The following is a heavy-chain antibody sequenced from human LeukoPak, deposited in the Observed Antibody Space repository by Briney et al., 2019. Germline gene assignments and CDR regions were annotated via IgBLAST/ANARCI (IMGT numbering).Heavy chain of an antibody. J-gene: IGHJ4*02. CDR3: AREGQYGSGIDY. CDR1: GFTFSSYE. Sequence: GGSLRLSCAASGFTFSSYEMNWVSQAPGKGLEWVSYISSSGSTIYYADSVKGRFTISRDNAKNSLYLQMNSLRAEDTAVYYCAREGQYGSGIDYWGQGTLVTVSS. D-gene: IGHD3-10*01. V-gene: IGHV3-48*03. CDR2: ISSSGSTI.